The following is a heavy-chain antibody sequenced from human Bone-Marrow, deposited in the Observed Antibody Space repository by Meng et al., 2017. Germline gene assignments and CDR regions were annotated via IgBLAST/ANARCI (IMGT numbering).Heavy chain of an antibody. CDR3: ARDEDISAAGKLFGDY. CDR2: INPKSGDT. Sequence: QVQLVRAGVEVKKPGAPVKVSCKPSGYNFPDYYIHWVRRAPGQGLEWMGRINPKSGDTHYAQKFQARVTMTGDTSISTAYMELSGLRSDDTAMYYCARDEDISAAGKLFGDYWGQGTLVTVSS. D-gene: IGHD6-25*01. V-gene: IGHV1-2*06. J-gene: IGHJ4*02. CDR1: GYNFPDYY.